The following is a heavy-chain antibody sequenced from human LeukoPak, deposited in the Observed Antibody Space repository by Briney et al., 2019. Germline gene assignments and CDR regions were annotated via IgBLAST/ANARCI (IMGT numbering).Heavy chain of an antibody. CDR2: ISGDNGSI. Sequence: GGSLRLSCAASGFTFSDYYMSWFRQAPGKGLEWLSYISGDNGSIYYADSVRGRFTISRDNAKNSLYLQVNSLRGEDSAVYYCVRAYSRGYSDDFDYWGQGTLDTVSS. V-gene: IGHV3-11*01. CDR3: VRAYSRGYSDDFDY. CDR1: GFTFSDYY. D-gene: IGHD6-25*01. J-gene: IGHJ4*02.